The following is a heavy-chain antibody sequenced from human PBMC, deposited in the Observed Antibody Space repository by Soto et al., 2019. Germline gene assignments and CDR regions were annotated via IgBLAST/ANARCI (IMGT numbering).Heavy chain of an antibody. CDR3: ARSERLYYFDY. V-gene: IGHV4-59*01. J-gene: IGHJ4*02. Sequence: PSETLSLTCTVSGGSISSYYWSWIRQPPGKGLEWIGYIYYSGSTNYNPSLKSRVTISVDTSKNQFPLKLSSVTAADTAVYYCARSERLYYFDYWGQGTLVTVAS. D-gene: IGHD2-21*02. CDR2: IYYSGST. CDR1: GGSISSYY.